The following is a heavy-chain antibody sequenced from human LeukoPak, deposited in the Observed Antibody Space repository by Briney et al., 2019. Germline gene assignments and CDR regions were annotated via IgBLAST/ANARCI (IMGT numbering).Heavy chain of an antibody. CDR2: IYYSGST. Sequence: PSETLSLTCAVSGGSISTFYWSWIRQPAGKGLEWIGSIYYSGSTYYNPSLKSRVTISVDTSKNQFSLKLSSVTAADTAVYYCASHYYDISWFDPWGQGTLVTVSS. D-gene: IGHD3-22*01. CDR1: GGSISTFY. J-gene: IGHJ5*02. CDR3: ASHYYDISWFDP. V-gene: IGHV4-59*05.